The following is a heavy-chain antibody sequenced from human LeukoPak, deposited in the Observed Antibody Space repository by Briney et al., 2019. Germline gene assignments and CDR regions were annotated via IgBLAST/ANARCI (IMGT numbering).Heavy chain of an antibody. J-gene: IGHJ6*02. CDR3: AKVKPRGSSPCYYYGMDV. Sequence: GSLRLSCAASGFTFSSYAMSWVRQAPGKGLEWVSGISGRGGSTYYADSVKGRFTISRDNSQNTLYLQMNSLRAEDTAVYYCAKVKPRGSSPCYYYGMDVWGQGTTVTVSS. V-gene: IGHV3-23*01. D-gene: IGHD6-6*01. CDR1: GFTFSSYA. CDR2: ISGRGGST.